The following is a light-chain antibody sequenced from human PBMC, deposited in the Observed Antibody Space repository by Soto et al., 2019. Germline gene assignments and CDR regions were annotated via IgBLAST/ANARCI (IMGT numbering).Light chain of an antibody. CDR3: SSYTSSSDVV. J-gene: IGLJ2*01. CDR1: SSDVGGYNY. Sequence: QSVLTQPASVSGSPGQSITISCTGTSSDVGGYNYVSWYQQHPGKAPKLMIYDVSNRPSGVSNRFSGSKSGNTASLTISGAPAEEGADYYCSSYTSSSDVVFGGGTKLTVL. V-gene: IGLV2-14*01. CDR2: DVS.